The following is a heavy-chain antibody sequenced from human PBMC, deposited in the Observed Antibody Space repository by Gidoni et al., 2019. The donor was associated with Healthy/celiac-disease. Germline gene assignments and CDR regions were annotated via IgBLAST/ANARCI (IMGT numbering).Heavy chain of an antibody. J-gene: IGHJ4*02. Sequence: EVQLLESGGGLVQPGGSLRLFCAASGFTFSSYAMSWVRQAPGKGLEWVSAISGSGGSTYYADSVKGRFTISRDNSKNTLYLQMNSLRAEDTAVYYCAKVEHYDILTGPHYWGQGTLVTVSS. D-gene: IGHD3-9*01. CDR3: AKVEHYDILTGPHY. V-gene: IGHV3-23*01. CDR1: GFTFSSYA. CDR2: ISGSGGST.